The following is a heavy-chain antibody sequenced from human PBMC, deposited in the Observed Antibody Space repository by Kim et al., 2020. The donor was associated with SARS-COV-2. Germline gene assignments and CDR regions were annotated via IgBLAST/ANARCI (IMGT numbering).Heavy chain of an antibody. V-gene: IGHV3-48*04. CDR1: GFSFSGST. CDR2: ISSSGSTI. D-gene: IGHD5-12*01. Sequence: GGSLRLSCAASGFSFSGSTMHWVRQAPGKGLEWISYISSSGSTIYYADSVKGRFTISRDNAKNSLSLQMNSLRAEDTAVYYCVRQQWLPYWGQGTLVTVSS. J-gene: IGHJ4*02. CDR3: VRQQWLPY.